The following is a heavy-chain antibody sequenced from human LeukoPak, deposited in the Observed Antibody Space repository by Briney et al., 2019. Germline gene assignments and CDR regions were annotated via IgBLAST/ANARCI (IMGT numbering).Heavy chain of an antibody. CDR3: ARAGYSSPHDAFDI. CDR2: ISAYNGNT. J-gene: IGHJ3*02. D-gene: IGHD5-18*01. Sequence: ASVKVSCKASGYTFTSYGISWVRQAPGQGLEWMGWISAYNGNTNYAQKLQGRVTMTTDTSTSTAYMELRSLRSDDAAVYYCARAGYSSPHDAFDIWGQGTMVTVSS. V-gene: IGHV1-18*01. CDR1: GYTFTSYG.